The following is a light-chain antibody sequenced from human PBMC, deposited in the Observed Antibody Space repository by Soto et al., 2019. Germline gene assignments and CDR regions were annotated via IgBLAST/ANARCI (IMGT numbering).Light chain of an antibody. Sequence: DIQMTQSPSSLSASVGGRVTITCRASQGIGNSLAWFQQKPGKAPTSLIYAASTLHSGVPSKFSGGGSGTDFTLTINSLHPEDFATYYCQQYNSYPLTFGGGTKVEIK. J-gene: IGKJ4*01. CDR1: QGIGNS. CDR2: AAS. V-gene: IGKV1-16*02. CDR3: QQYNSYPLT.